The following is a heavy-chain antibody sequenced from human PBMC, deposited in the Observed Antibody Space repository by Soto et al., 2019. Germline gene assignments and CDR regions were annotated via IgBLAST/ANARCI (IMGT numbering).Heavy chain of an antibody. J-gene: IGHJ4*02. CDR2: ISGDGINT. D-gene: IGHD1-26*01. Sequence: QIQLVESGGDVVQPWKSLRLSCSASGFNFGFFGMHWVRQAPGKGLEWVAFISGDGINTQYADSVRGRFTLSRDYSRKTMYLQMDSLRDEDTALYYCARGNLSFDFDSWGLGTLVTVSS. CDR1: GFNFGFFG. V-gene: IGHV3-30*03. CDR3: ARGNLSFDFDS.